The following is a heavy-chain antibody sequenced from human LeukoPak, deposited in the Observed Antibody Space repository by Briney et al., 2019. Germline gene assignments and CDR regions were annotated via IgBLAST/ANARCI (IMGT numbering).Heavy chain of an antibody. CDR3: ARGGSSGYWGNFQH. V-gene: IGHV3-66*01. CDR2: IYSGGST. CDR1: GFTVSSNY. J-gene: IGHJ1*01. Sequence: PGGSLRLSCAASGFTVSSNYMSWVRQAPGKGLEWVSVIYSGGSTYYADSVKGRFTISRDNSKNTLYLQMNSLRAEDTAVYYCARGGSSGYWGNFQHWGQGTLVTVSS. D-gene: IGHD3-22*01.